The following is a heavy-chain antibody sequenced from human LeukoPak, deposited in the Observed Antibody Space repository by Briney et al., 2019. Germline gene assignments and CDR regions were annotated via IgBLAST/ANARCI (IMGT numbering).Heavy chain of an antibody. CDR3: ARGADGVSSNSRGWFDP. V-gene: IGHV3-21*01. D-gene: IGHD2-15*01. Sequence: GSLRLSCAASGFTFSSYSINWVRQAPGTGLECVSFISSSSTYTYHTDSVKGRFTISRDNAKNSLYLQMNSLRAEDTAVYSCARGADGVSSNSRGWFDPWGQGTLVTVSS. CDR2: ISSSSTYT. J-gene: IGHJ5*02. CDR1: GFTFSSYS.